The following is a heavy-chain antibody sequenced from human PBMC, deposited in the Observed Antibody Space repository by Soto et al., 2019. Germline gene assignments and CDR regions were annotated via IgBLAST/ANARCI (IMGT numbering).Heavy chain of an antibody. CDR1: GFTFSSYA. CDR3: AESAAVPYGDYYFDY. Sequence: PGGSLRLSCAASGFTFSSYAMSWVRQAPGKGLEWVSAISGSGGSTYYADSVKGRLTISRDNSKNTLYLQMNSLRAEDTAVYYCAESAAVPYGDYYFDYWGQGTLVTVSS. V-gene: IGHV3-23*01. CDR2: ISGSGGST. J-gene: IGHJ4*02. D-gene: IGHD4-17*01.